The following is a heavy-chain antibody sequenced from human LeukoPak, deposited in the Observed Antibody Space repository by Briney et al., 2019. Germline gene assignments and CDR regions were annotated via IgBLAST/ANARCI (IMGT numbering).Heavy chain of an antibody. J-gene: IGHJ4*02. CDR3: ALDSSGYYCNY. D-gene: IGHD3-22*01. CDR2: IRSDASEK. CDR1: GFTFSTYG. Sequence: PGGSLRLSCAASGFTFSTYGMHWVRQAPGRGLEWVAFIRSDASEKYYADSVKGRFTTSRDNSKNTLYMQMNSLRVEDTAVYYCALDSSGYYCNYWGQGTLVTVSS. V-gene: IGHV3-30*02.